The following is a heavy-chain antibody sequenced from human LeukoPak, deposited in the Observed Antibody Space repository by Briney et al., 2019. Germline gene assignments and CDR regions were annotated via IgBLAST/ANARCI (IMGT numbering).Heavy chain of an antibody. CDR3: ARASICFDY. Sequence: GGSLRLSCAASGFTFGSYWMSWVRQAPGKGLEWVANIKQDGSEKYYVDSVKGRFTISRDNAKNSLYLQMNSLRAEDTAVYYCARASICFDYWGQGTLVTVSS. CDR2: IKQDGSEK. J-gene: IGHJ4*02. V-gene: IGHV3-7*03. CDR1: GFTFGSYW. D-gene: IGHD3-10*01.